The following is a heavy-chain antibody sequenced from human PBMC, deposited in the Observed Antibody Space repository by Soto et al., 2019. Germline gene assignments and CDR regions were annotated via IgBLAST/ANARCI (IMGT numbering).Heavy chain of an antibody. CDR2: IDPSDSQT. J-gene: IGHJ4*02. CDR1: GYSFAGYW. CDR3: ARQIYDSDTGPNFQYYFDS. V-gene: IGHV5-10-1*01. Sequence: GESLKISCKGSGYSFAGYWLTWVRQKAGKGLEWMGRIDPSDSQTYYSPSFRGHVTISVTKSITTVFLQWSSLRASDTAMYYCARQIYDSDTGPNFQYYFDSWGQGTPVTVSS. D-gene: IGHD3-22*01.